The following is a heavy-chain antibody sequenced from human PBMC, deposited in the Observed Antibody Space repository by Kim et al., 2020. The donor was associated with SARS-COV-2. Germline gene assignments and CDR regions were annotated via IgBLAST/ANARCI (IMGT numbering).Heavy chain of an antibody. D-gene: IGHD5-12*01. J-gene: IGHJ5*02. V-gene: IGHV1-3*01. CDR3: ARVDAIVATMDWFDP. Sequence: QKFQGRVTITRDTYASTAYMELSSLRSEDTAVYYCARVDAIVATMDWFDPWGQGTLVTVSS.